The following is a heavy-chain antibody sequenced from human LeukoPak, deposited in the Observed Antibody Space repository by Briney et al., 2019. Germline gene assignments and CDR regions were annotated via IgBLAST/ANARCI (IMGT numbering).Heavy chain of an antibody. CDR2: IKQDGSEK. J-gene: IGHJ4*02. CDR3: ARGDYSNYGCDYFDY. Sequence: PGGSLRLSCAASGFTFSSYWMTWVRQAPGKGLEWVANIKQDGSEKYYVDSVKGRFTISRDNAKNSLYLQMNSLRAEDTAVYYCARGDYSNYGCDYFDYWGQGTLVTVSS. V-gene: IGHV3-7*01. CDR1: GFTFSSYW. D-gene: IGHD4-11*01.